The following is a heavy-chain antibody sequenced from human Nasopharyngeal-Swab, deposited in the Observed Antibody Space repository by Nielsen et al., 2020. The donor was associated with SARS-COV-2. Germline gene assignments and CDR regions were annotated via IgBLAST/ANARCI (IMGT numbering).Heavy chain of an antibody. CDR2: IYSGGST. J-gene: IGHJ4*02. Sequence: WIRQPPGKGLEWVSVIYSGGSTYYADSVKGRFTISRDNSKNTLYLQMNSLRAEDTAVYYCARTILSSSPEEGFDYWGQGTLVTVSS. V-gene: IGHV3-53*01. CDR3: ARTILSSSPEEGFDY. D-gene: IGHD6-6*01.